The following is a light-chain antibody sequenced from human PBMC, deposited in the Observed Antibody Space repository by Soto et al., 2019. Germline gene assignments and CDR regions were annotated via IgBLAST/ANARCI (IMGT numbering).Light chain of an antibody. CDR1: QSVSSN. J-gene: IGKJ4*01. V-gene: IGKV3-15*01. Sequence: EIVMTQSPATLSVSPGERATLSCRASQSVSSNLAWYQQRPGQAPRLLIYGASTRATGIPARFSGSRSGTEFTLIISSLQSEEFAVYHCQQYENWPLTFGGGTKVEIK. CDR2: GAS. CDR3: QQYENWPLT.